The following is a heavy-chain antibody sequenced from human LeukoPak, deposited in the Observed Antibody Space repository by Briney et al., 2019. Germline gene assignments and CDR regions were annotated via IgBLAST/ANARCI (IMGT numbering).Heavy chain of an antibody. CDR2: INHSGST. J-gene: IGHJ5*02. D-gene: IGHD5-18*01. V-gene: IGHV4-34*01. CDR3: ARPAGKYSYGSNWFDP. Sequence: PSETLSLTCAVYGGSFSGYYWSWIRQPPGKGLEWIGEINHSGSTNYNPSLKSRVTISVDTSKNQFSLKLSSLTAADTAVYYCARPAGKYSYGSNWFDPWGQGTLVTVSS. CDR1: GGSFSGYY.